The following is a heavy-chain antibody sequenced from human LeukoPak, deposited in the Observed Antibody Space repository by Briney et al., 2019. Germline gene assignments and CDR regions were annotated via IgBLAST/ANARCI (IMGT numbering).Heavy chain of an antibody. J-gene: IGHJ4*02. CDR1: GYTFTSYY. Sequence: ASVKVSCKASGYTFTSYYMHWVRQAPGQGLEWMGIINPSGGSTSYAQKFQGRVTMTRDMSTSTVYMELSSLRSEDTAVYYCARDHYYDSSGPRSTTGKFDYWGQGTLVTVSS. CDR2: INPSGGST. D-gene: IGHD3-22*01. CDR3: ARDHYYDSSGPRSTTGKFDY. V-gene: IGHV1-46*01.